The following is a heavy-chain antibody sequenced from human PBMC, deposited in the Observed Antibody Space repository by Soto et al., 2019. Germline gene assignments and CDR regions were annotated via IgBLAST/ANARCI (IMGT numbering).Heavy chain of an antibody. D-gene: IGHD6-13*01. V-gene: IGHV3-30-3*01. CDR1: GFTFSSYA. CDR2: ISYDGSNK. CDR3: ARALAAAGTTIDD. Sequence: GGSLRLSCAASGFTFSSYAMHWVRQAPGKGLEWVAVISYDGSNKYYADSVKGRFTISRDNSKNTLYLQMNSLRAEDTAVYYFARALAAAGTTIDDWGQGILVSVSS. J-gene: IGHJ4*02.